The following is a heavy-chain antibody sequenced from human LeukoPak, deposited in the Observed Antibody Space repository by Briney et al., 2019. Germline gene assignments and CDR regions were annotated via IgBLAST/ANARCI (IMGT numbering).Heavy chain of an antibody. V-gene: IGHV3-21*05. CDR3: VRDWPGDSYGADP. J-gene: IGHJ5*02. CDR1: GFSFSSYS. D-gene: IGHD5-18*01. Sequence: GGSLRLSCAAFGFSFSSYSMNWVRQAPGKGLEWVSYISSSSSYIYYADSVKGRFTISRDNAKNSLYLQMNSLRAEDTAVYYCVRDWPGDSYGADPWGQGTLVTVSS. CDR2: ISSSSSYI.